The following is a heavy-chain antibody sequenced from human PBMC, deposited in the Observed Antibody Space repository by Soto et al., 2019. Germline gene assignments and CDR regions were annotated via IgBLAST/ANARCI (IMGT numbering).Heavy chain of an antibody. CDR3: AKESSPVVTTSRIDY. D-gene: IGHD4-17*01. CDR1: GFTFSSYA. J-gene: IGHJ4*02. V-gene: IGHV3-23*01. Sequence: EVQLLESGGGLVQPGGSLRLSCAASGFTFSSYAMSWVRQAPGKGLEWVSAISGSGGSTYYADSVQGRFTISRDNSKNALYLQMNSLRAEDTAVYYCAKESSPVVTTSRIDYWGQGTLVTVSS. CDR2: ISGSGGST.